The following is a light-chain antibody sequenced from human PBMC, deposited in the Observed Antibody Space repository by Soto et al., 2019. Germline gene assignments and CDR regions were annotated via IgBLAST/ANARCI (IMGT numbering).Light chain of an antibody. CDR1: RSINTY. V-gene: IGKV1-39*01. Sequence: DIQMTQSPSSLSASVGDRVTITCRASRSINTYVNWYQQRPGKAPELLIYSASSLHTGVPSRFSGSGAGTDFTFTIHSLLPEDFAIYCCQQTYSSPRTFGQGTKVDIK. CDR2: SAS. J-gene: IGKJ1*01. CDR3: QQTYSSPRT.